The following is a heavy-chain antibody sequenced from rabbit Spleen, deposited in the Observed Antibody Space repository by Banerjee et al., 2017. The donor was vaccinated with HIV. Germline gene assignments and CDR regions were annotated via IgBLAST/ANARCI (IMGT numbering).Heavy chain of an antibody. CDR2: IYTDSIT. J-gene: IGHJ3*01. CDR3: ARDSGSSFSSYGMDL. V-gene: IGHV1S45*01. D-gene: IGHD8-1*01. CDR1: GIDFSSYYY. Sequence: QQQPEESGGGLVKPGGTLTLTCKASGIDFSSYYYMCWVRQAPGKGLEWIACIYTDSITYYASWAKGRFTISKTSSTTVTLQMTSLTAADTATYFCARDSGSSFSSYGMDLWGQGTLVTVS.